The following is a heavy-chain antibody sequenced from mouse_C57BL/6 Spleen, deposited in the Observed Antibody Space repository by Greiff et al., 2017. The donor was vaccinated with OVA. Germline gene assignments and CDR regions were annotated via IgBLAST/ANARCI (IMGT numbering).Heavy chain of an antibody. CDR2: IYPGDGDT. CDR3: ARRDSFDY. CDR1: GYAFSSSW. Sequence: VQLQQSGPELVKPGASVKISCKASGYAFSSSWMNWVKQRPGKGLEWIGRIYPGDGDTNYNGKFKGKATLTADKSSSTAYLQLSSLTSEHSAVYFCARRDSFDYSGQGTTLTVSS. J-gene: IGHJ2*01. V-gene: IGHV1-82*01.